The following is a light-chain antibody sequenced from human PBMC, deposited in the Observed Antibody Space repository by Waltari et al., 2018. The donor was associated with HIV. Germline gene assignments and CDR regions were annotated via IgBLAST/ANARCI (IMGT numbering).Light chain of an antibody. CDR3: CSYVGVVNSVVL. CDR1: SSNL. J-gene: IGLJ2*01. V-gene: IGLV2-23*02. Sequence: QSALTQPASVSGSPGQSITIPCTGTSSNLVSWYQQHPGKAPKLIIYEVSKRPSGVSDRFSASKSGNTASLTISVLQGEDESDYHCCSYVGVVNSVVLFGGGTKLTVL. CDR2: EVS.